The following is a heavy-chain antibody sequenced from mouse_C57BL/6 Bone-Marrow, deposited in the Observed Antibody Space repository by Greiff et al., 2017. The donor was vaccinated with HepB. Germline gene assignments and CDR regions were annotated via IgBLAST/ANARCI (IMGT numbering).Heavy chain of an antibody. CDR3: VRHEGYGTGFDY. Sequence: EVKVVESGGGLVQPKGSLKLSCAASGFSFNTYAMNWVRQAPGKGLEWVARIRSKSNNYATYYADSVKDRFTISSDDSESMLYLQMNNLKTEDTAMYYCVRHEGYGTGFDYWGQGTTLTVSS. CDR2: IRSKSNNYAT. V-gene: IGHV10-1*01. CDR1: GFSFNTYA. D-gene: IGHD1-1*01. J-gene: IGHJ2*01.